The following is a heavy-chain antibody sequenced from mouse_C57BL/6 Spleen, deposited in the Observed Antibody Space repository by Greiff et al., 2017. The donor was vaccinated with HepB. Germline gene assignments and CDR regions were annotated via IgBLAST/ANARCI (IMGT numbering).Heavy chain of an antibody. CDR3: ARLDDGYPYYAIDY. D-gene: IGHD2-3*01. Sequence: VQLQQSGAELVRPGTSVKLSCKASGYTFTSYWMHWVKQRPGQGLEWIGVIDPSDSYTNYNQKFKGKATLTVDTSSSTAYMQLSSLTSEDSAVYYCARLDDGYPYYAIDYWGQGTSVTVSS. CDR1: GYTFTSYW. V-gene: IGHV1-59*01. CDR2: IDPSDSYT. J-gene: IGHJ4*01.